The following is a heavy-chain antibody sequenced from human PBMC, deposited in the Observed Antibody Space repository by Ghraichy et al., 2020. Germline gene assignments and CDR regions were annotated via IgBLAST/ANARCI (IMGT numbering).Heavy chain of an antibody. CDR3: ARDGGVGQDAFDI. D-gene: IGHD3-16*01. V-gene: IGHV3-20*04. CDR2: INWHGSTT. J-gene: IGHJ3*02. Sequence: GALRLSCTTSGFTFDDYGLTWVRQAPGKGLEWVSGINWHGSTTGYVESVKGRFTISRDNAKNSVYLQMNNLRVEDTALYFCARDGGVGQDAFDIWGQGTMVTVSS. CDR1: GFTFDDYG.